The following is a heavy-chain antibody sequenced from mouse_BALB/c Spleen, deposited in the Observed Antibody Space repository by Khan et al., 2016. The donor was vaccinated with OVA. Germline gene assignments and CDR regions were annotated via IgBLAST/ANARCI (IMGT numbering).Heavy chain of an antibody. CDR1: GYIFTSYY. D-gene: IGHD2-4*01. CDR2: INPSNGGT. J-gene: IGHJ3*01. V-gene: IGHV1S81*02. Sequence: QVQLKQSGAELVKPGASVKLSCKASGYIFTSYYMYWVKQRPGQGLEWIGGINPSNGGTNFNDKFKSKATLTVDKSSSTAYMQLSSLTSEDSAVYYFTSSATIYYDYYGVPAWFAYWGQGTLVTVSA. CDR3: TSSATIYYDYYGVPAWFAY.